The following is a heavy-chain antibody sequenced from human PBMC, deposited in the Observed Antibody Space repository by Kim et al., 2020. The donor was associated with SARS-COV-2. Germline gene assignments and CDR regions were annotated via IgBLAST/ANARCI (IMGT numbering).Heavy chain of an antibody. J-gene: IGHJ4*02. V-gene: IGHV1-2*02. Sequence: ASVKVSCKASGYTFTGYYMHWVRQAPGQGPEWMGWINPNNGGTHSAQKFQGRVSMTRDTSFSTAHMELSGLRSDDTAAYYCVRDRYNNGDRWVDYWGQGTLVTVSS. CDR3: VRDRYNNGDRWVDY. D-gene: IGHD5-18*01. CDR2: INPNNGGT. CDR1: GYTFTGYY.